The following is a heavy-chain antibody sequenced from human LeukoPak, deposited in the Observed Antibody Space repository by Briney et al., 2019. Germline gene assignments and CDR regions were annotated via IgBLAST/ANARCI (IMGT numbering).Heavy chain of an antibody. CDR3: ARILHSSRWNDFDY. D-gene: IGHD6-13*01. Sequence: GRSQRLSCAAAGFTFSSYAMHWVRQAPGKGLEWVAVISYDGSNKYYADSVKGRFTISRDHAKNSLYLQMNSLRAEDTAVYYCARILHSSRWNDFDYWGQGTLVTVSS. CDR2: ISYDGSNK. CDR1: GFTFSSYA. V-gene: IGHV3-30-3*01. J-gene: IGHJ4*02.